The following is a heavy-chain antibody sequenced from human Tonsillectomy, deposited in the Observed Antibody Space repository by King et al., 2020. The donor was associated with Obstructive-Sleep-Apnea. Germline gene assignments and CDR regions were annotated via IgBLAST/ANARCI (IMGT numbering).Heavy chain of an antibody. CDR2: ISAYNGNT. V-gene: IGHV1-18*01. CDR3: ARSSSGSIPFYFDH. D-gene: IGHD6-19*01. Sequence: VQLVESGAEVKKPGASVKVSCKASGYTFTSYGINWVRQAPGQEPEWMGWISAYNGNTNYAHKIQVRGTMTADTSTSTAYMELTSLRSDDTAVYYCARSSSGSIPFYFDHWGQGTLVTVSS. J-gene: IGHJ4*02. CDR1: GYTFTSYG.